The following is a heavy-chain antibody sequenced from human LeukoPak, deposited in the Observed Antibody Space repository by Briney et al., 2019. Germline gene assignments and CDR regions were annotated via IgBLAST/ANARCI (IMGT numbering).Heavy chain of an antibody. D-gene: IGHD4-17*01. CDR3: ARHSDYGDYEIDY. CDR2: IYYSGST. V-gene: IGHV4-39*01. CDR1: GGSISSSSYY. J-gene: IGHJ4*02. Sequence: PSETLSLTYTVSGGSISSSSYYWGWIRQPPGRGLEWIGSIYYSGSTYYNPSLKSRVTISVDTSKNQFSLKLSSVTAADTAVYYCARHSDYGDYEIDYWGQGTLVTVSS.